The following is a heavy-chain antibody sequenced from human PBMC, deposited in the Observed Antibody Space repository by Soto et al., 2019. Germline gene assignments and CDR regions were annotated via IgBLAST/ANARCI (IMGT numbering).Heavy chain of an antibody. D-gene: IGHD4-4*01. CDR2: IIAIFGRA. CDR3: ARGDYSPTAGTYYYYGMDV. Sequence: SVKVSCKASRGTFSSYAISWVRQAPGQELEWMGGIIAIFGRANYAQKFQGRVTITADESTSTADMELSSVRSGDTAVSYWARGDYSPTAGTYYYYGMDVWGRGTTVTVSS. V-gene: IGHV1-69*13. J-gene: IGHJ6*02. CDR1: RGTFSSYA.